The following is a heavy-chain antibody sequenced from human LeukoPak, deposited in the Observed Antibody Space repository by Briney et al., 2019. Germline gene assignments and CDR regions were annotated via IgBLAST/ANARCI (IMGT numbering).Heavy chain of an antibody. Sequence: ASVKVSCKPSGYTFTGHYIHWVRQAPGQGPEWMGWINPNSGGTNYAQKLQGRVTMTRDASISTAYMELSSLTSDDTAVYYCTRGDCGGDCYYRLVGSARSPRLLDYWGQGTLVTVSS. J-gene: IGHJ4*02. CDR1: GYTFTGHY. CDR3: TRGDCGGDCYYRLVGSARSPRLLDY. V-gene: IGHV1-2*02. CDR2: INPNSGGT. D-gene: IGHD2-21*02.